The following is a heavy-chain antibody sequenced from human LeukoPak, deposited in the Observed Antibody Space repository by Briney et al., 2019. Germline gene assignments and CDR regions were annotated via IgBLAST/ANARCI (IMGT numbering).Heavy chain of an antibody. V-gene: IGHV3-74*01. CDR1: GFTFDDYG. D-gene: IGHD1-14*01. CDR2: INSDASSR. Sequence: PGGSLRLSCAASGFTFDDYGMSWVRQAPGKGLVWVSRINSDASSRSYADFVKGRFTISRDNAKNTLYLQMNSLRAEDTAIYYCARDWRGDSRNYYYYYMDVWGKGTTVTVYS. CDR3: ARDWRGDSRNYYYYYMDV. J-gene: IGHJ6*03.